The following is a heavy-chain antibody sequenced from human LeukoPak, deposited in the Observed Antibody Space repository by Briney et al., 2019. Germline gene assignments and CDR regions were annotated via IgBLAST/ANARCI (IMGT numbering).Heavy chain of an antibody. CDR1: GFKFSDFW. V-gene: IGHV3-7*01. Sequence: GGSLRLSCAVSGFKFSDFWMTWVRQTPGKGLEWVANIKEDGSEEYHVDSVKGRFTISRDNTKSSLFLQMNSLRGDDTAVYYCVRDSRPGGAMGLYHNFDFWGQGTLVTVSS. D-gene: IGHD3-16*01. J-gene: IGHJ4*02. CDR2: IKEDGSEE. CDR3: VRDSRPGGAMGLYHNFDF.